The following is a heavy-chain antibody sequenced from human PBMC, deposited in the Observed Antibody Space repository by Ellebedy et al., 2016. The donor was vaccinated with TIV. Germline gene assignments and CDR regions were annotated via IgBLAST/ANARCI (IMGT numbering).Heavy chain of an antibody. D-gene: IGHD6-19*01. CDR2: ISSSSSYI. CDR3: ASAGGSGWYYNNYYFDY. Sequence: GESLKISXAASGFAFSGYGMNWVRQAPGKGLEWVSSISSSSSYIYYADSVKGRFTISRDNAKNSLYLQMNSLRAEDTAIYYCASAGGSGWYYNNYYFDYWGQGTLVTVSS. V-gene: IGHV3-21*01. J-gene: IGHJ4*02. CDR1: GFAFSGYG.